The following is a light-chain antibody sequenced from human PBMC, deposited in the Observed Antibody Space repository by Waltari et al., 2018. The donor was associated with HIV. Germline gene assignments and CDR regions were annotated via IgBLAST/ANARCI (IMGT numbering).Light chain of an antibody. Sequence: EIVLTQSPGTLSLSPGERATLSCRANQSSQSLSSNYLAWYQQRPGQAPRLLIYGASTRATGIPDRFSGSGSGTDFTLTISRLEPEDFTVYYCQQYGSSRGTFGQGTKVEIK. J-gene: IGKJ1*01. CDR3: QQYGSSRGT. CDR2: GAS. V-gene: IGKV3-20*01. CDR1: QSLSSNY.